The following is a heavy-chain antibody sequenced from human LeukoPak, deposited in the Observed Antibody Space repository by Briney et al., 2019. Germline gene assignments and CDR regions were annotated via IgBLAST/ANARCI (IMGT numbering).Heavy chain of an antibody. CDR3: AGSYGDRGGFDY. V-gene: IGHV1-3*01. CDR2: INPGTGNT. Sequence: ASVKVSRKASGNTVTSDAVHWVRHTPGQRLERMGWINPGTGNTKSSQKFQGRLTSTRDTSASIAYMELSSLRSEDTAVYYCAGSYGDRGGFDYWGQGTLVTVSS. D-gene: IGHD4-17*01. CDR1: GNTVTSDA. J-gene: IGHJ4*02.